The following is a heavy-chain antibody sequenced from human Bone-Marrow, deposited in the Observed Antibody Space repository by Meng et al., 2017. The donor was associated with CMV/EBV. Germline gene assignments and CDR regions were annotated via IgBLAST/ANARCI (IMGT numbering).Heavy chain of an antibody. CDR1: GFTFSDYY. J-gene: IGHJ3*02. CDR3: ARSRWELRHDAFDS. Sequence: GESLKISCAASGFTFSDYYMSWVRQAPGKGLEWVSVIYSGGSTYYADSVKGRITISRDKSKNTLYLQMNSLRAEDTAVYYWARSRWELRHDAFDSWGQGTMVTVSS. D-gene: IGHD1-26*01. V-gene: IGHV3-53*01. CDR2: IYSGGST.